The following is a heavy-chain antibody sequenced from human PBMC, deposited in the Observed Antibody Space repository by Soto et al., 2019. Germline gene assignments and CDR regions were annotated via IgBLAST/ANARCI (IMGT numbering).Heavy chain of an antibody. V-gene: IGHV2-5*02. J-gene: IGHJ4*02. Sequence: SGPTLVKPTQTLTLTCSFSGFSLSTSGVGVGWIRQPPGKALEWLALIHWDGDKRYCPSLKSRLTITKDTSKNQVVLTMTNMDPVDTATYYCAHRLVGGFGESFDYWGQGTLVTVSS. CDR3: AHRLVGGFGESFDY. D-gene: IGHD3-10*01. CDR2: IHWDGDK. CDR1: GFSLSTSGVG.